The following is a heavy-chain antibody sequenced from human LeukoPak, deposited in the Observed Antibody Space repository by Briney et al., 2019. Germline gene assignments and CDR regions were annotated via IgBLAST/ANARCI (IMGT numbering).Heavy chain of an antibody. CDR1: GFTFTSYA. V-gene: IGHV3-23*01. CDR3: AKAGLFLAAAGRLQDY. Sequence: GGSLRLSCETSGFTFTSYAVSWVRQAPGKGLEWVSAISAGATTTYYADSVKGRFTISRDNSKNTLYLQMNSLRAEDTAVYYCAKAGLFLAAAGRLQDYWGQGTLVTVSS. D-gene: IGHD6-13*01. J-gene: IGHJ4*02. CDR2: ISAGATTT.